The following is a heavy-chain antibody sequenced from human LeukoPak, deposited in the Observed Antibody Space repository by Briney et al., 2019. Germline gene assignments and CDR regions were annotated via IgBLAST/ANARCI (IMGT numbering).Heavy chain of an antibody. CDR2: IYYSGST. D-gene: IGHD6-13*01. V-gene: IGHV4-30-4*01. J-gene: IGHJ4*02. CDR3: ASGSSSWYALYYFDY. CDR1: GGSISSYY. Sequence: SETLSLTCTVSGGSISSYYWSWIRQPPGKGLEWIGYIYYSGSTYYNPSLKSRVTISVDTSKNQFSLKLSSVTAADTAVYYCASGSSSWYALYYFDYWGQGTLVTVSS.